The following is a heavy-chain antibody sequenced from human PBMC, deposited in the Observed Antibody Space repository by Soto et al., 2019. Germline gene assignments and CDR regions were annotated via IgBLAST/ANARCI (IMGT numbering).Heavy chain of an antibody. D-gene: IGHD3-3*01. CDR3: ARGIFFFQAEDGIRDTVPVSAFLLNRSSDL. CDR2: INHSGST. V-gene: IGHV4-34*01. Sequence: KGLEWIGEINHSGSTNYNPSLKSRVTISVDTSKNQFSLKLSSVTAADTAVYYCARGIFFFQAEDGIRDTVPVSAFLLNRSSDL. J-gene: IGHJ2*01.